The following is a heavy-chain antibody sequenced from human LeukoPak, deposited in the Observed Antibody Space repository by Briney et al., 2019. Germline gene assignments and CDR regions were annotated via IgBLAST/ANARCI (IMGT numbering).Heavy chain of an antibody. CDR1: GFTFSSYA. CDR3: AKDTEPTVTTNPDY. V-gene: IGHV3-23*01. Sequence: GGSLRLSCAASGFTFSSYAMSWVRQAPGKGLEWVSAISGSGGSTYYAGSVKGRFTISRDNSKNTLYLQMNSLRAEDTAVYYCAKDTEPTVTTNPDYWGQGTLVTVSS. J-gene: IGHJ4*02. D-gene: IGHD4-17*01. CDR2: ISGSGGST.